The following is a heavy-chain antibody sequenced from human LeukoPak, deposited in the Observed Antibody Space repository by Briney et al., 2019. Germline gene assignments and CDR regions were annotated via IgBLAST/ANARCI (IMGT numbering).Heavy chain of an antibody. V-gene: IGHV1-18*01. CDR2: ITAGNGNT. Sequence: ASVKVSCKASGYNFRNYGVGWVRQAPRQGLEWMGWITAGNGNTNYAQKVQGRVTMTTDTSTCTAYMELRSLRSDDTAVYFCARDSARGYSYGYNAFDIWGQGTMVTVSS. D-gene: IGHD5-18*01. CDR1: GYNFRNYG. CDR3: ARDSARGYSYGYNAFDI. J-gene: IGHJ3*02.